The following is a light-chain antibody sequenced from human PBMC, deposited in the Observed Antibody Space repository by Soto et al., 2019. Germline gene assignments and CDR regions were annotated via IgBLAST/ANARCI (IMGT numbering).Light chain of an antibody. Sequence: LTQPASLSGSPGQSITISCTGTSSDIGSYNYVSWYQQHPGKAPKLMIFDVSYRPSGISDRFSGSKSGNTASLTISGLQPEDEADYYCSSYGASSTLFGGGTKVTVL. CDR2: DVS. CDR1: SSDIGSYNY. V-gene: IGLV2-14*03. CDR3: SSYGASSTL. J-gene: IGLJ3*02.